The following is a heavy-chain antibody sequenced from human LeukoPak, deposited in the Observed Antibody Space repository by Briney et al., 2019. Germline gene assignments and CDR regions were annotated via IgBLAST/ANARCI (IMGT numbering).Heavy chain of an antibody. J-gene: IGHJ5*02. D-gene: IGHD5-12*01. CDR1: GYTFTGYY. CDR3: ARDTEVATTYNWFDP. V-gene: IGHV1-2*06. CDR2: TNPNSGDT. Sequence: GASVKVSCKASGYTFTGYYMHWVRQAPGQGLEWMGRTNPNSGDTNYAQKFQGRVTMTRDTSIGTVYMELSRLRSDDTAVYYCARDTEVATTYNWFDPWGQGTLVTVSS.